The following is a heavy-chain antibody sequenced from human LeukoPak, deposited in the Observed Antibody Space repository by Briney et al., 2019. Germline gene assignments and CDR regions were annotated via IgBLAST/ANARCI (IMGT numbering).Heavy chain of an antibody. CDR2: ISSSGSTT. V-gene: IGHV3-48*03. Sequence: GGSLRLSCAASGFTFSSYAMNWVRQAPGKGLEWVSYISSSGSTTHYADSVKGRFTISRDNAKKSLYLQMNSLRAEDTAVYYCARDNYYRSGYCLDWGGGTLVTVSS. CDR3: ARDNYYRSGYCLD. D-gene: IGHD3-22*01. J-gene: IGHJ4*02. CDR1: GFTFSSYA.